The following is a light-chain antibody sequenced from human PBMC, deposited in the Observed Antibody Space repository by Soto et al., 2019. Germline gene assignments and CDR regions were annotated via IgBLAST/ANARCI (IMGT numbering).Light chain of an antibody. Sequence: EVVLTQSPGTLSLSPGERATLSCRASQSVSSSHLAWYQQKPGQAPRLLIYGASDRATDIPDGFSGSGSGTVFRLTICRLESNGFAVYCCPHYWTSPSADTFGQGAKREIK. J-gene: IGKJ2*01. CDR3: PHYWTSPSADT. V-gene: IGKV3-20*01. CDR2: GAS. CDR1: QSVSSSH.